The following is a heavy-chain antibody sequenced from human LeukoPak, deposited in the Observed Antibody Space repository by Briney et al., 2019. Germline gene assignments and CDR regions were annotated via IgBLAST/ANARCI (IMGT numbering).Heavy chain of an antibody. CDR2: INEDSSYT. CDR3: ANGEVYDYVWGSYRYTAFDY. Sequence: PGGSLRLSCAGSGFTFNSYSMNWVRQAPGKGLEWVSYINEDSSYTYYAKSVKGRFTISRDNAKNSLYLQMNSLRDEDTAVYYCANGEVYDYVWGSYRYTAFDYWDQGTLVTVSS. D-gene: IGHD3-16*02. CDR1: GFTFNSYS. J-gene: IGHJ4*01. V-gene: IGHV3-21*01.